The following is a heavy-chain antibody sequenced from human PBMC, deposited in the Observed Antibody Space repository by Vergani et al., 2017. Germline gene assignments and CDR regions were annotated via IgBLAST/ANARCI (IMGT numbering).Heavy chain of an antibody. D-gene: IGHD5-24*01. V-gene: IGHV5-51*03. CDR1: GYSFTSYW. J-gene: IGHJ2*01. CDR2: IYPGDSDT. Sequence: EVQLVQSGAEVKKPGESLKISCKGSGYSFTSYWIGWVRQMPGKGLEWMGIIYPGDSDTRYSPSFQGQVTISADKSISPAYLQGSSLKASDTAMYYCARPGSIEMATKITVDWYFDLWGRGTLVTVSS. CDR3: ARPGSIEMATKITVDWYFDL.